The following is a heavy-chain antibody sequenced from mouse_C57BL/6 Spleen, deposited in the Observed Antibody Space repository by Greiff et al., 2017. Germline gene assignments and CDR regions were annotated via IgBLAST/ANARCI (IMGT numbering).Heavy chain of an antibody. CDR1: GYTFTDYE. J-gene: IGHJ4*01. V-gene: IGHV1-15*01. Sequence: QVQLKQSGAELVRPGASVTLSCKASGYTFTDYEMHWVKQTPVHGLEWIGAIDPETGGTAYNQKFKGKAILTADKSSSTAYMELRSLTSEDSAVYYCVYGNYEDYYAMDYWGQGTSVAVSS. CDR3: VYGNYEDYYAMDY. D-gene: IGHD2-1*01. CDR2: IDPETGGT.